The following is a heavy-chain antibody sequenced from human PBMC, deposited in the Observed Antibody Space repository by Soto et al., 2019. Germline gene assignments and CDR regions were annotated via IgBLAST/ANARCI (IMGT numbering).Heavy chain of an antibody. CDR1: GFTFSNSW. Sequence: EVQLVESGGGLVQPGGSLRLSCAASGFTFSNSWMSWVRQPPGKGLEWVADINPVESEKYYVDSVKGRFTVSRDNAKNSLYLQMNSLRVEDTALYYCAREPAWGSLDYWGLGTLVTVSS. J-gene: IGHJ4*02. D-gene: IGHD7-27*01. CDR3: AREPAWGSLDY. V-gene: IGHV3-7*01. CDR2: INPVESEK.